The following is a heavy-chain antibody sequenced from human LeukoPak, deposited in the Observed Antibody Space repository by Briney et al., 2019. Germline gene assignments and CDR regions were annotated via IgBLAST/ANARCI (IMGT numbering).Heavy chain of an antibody. CDR1: GFTFSSYA. CDR3: PRDLLGPPNYYYYGMDV. Sequence: GGSLRLSCAASGFTFSSYAMHWVRQAPGKGLEWVAVISYDGSNKYYADSVKGRFTISRDNSKNTLYLQMNSLRAEDTAVYYCPRDLLGPPNYYYYGMDVWGQGTTVTVSS. J-gene: IGHJ6*02. D-gene: IGHD7-27*01. V-gene: IGHV3-30-3*01. CDR2: ISYDGSNK.